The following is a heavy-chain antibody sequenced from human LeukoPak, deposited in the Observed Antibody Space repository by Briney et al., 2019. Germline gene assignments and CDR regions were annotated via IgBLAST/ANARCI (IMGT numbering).Heavy chain of an antibody. CDR1: GFTFSSNG. Sequence: GGSLRLSCAASGFTFSSNGMLWVRQAQGKGLEWVAVISYDGSNKYYADSVKGRFTISRDNSKNTLYLQMNSLRAEDAAVYYCAKDLAGTFDYWGQGTLVTVSS. CDR2: ISYDGSNK. CDR3: AKDLAGTFDY. J-gene: IGHJ4*02. D-gene: IGHD6-19*01. V-gene: IGHV3-30*18.